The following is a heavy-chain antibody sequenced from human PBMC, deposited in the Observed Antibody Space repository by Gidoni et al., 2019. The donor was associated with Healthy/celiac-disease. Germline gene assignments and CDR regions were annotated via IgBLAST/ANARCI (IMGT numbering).Heavy chain of an antibody. V-gene: IGHV4-31*03. CDR2: IYYSGST. CDR3: ARARRMVVPAAIGWFDP. J-gene: IGHJ5*02. CDR1: GGSISSGGYY. D-gene: IGHD2-2*02. Sequence: QVQLQESGPGLVKPSQTLSLTCTVSGGSISSGGYYWSWIRQHPGKGLELIGYIYYSGSTYYNPSLKSRVTISVDTSKNQFSLKLSSVTAADTAVYYCARARRMVVPAAIGWFDPWGQGTLVTVSS.